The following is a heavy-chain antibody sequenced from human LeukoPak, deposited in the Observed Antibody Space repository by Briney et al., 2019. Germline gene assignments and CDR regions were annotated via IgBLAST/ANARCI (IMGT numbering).Heavy chain of an antibody. CDR2: IKHSGST. Sequence: SVTLSLICAVYGGSFSGYYWSWIRKPPGKGLEWIGEIKHSGSTNYNPSLKTRDTISVDTYKNQFSLKLSAVAAADTAVYNCARGGGGWLPFDYWGQGTLVTVSS. CDR1: GGSFSGYY. J-gene: IGHJ4*02. V-gene: IGHV4-34*01. CDR3: ARGGGGWLPFDY. D-gene: IGHD5-24*01.